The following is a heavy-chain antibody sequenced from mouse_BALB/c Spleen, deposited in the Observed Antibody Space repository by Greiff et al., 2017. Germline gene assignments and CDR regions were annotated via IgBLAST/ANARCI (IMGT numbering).Heavy chain of an antibody. CDR2: INPSTGYT. CDR3: ARRVVDY. Sequence: QVHVKQSGAELAKPGASVKMSCKASGYTFTSYWMHWVKQRPGQGLEWIGYINPSTGYTEYNQKFKDKATLTADKSSSTAYMQLSSLTSEDSAVYYCARRVVDYWGQGTTLTVSS. V-gene: IGHV1-7*01. J-gene: IGHJ2*01. CDR1: GYTFTSYW.